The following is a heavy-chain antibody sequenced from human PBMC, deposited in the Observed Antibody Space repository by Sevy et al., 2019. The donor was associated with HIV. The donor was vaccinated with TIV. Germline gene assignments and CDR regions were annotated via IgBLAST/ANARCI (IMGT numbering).Heavy chain of an antibody. D-gene: IGHD6-19*01. CDR3: ARDRQGITVAGTAIDY. J-gene: IGHJ4*02. V-gene: IGHV3-48*03. Sequence: GGSLRLSCAASGFTFSSYEMNWVRQAPGKGLEWISYITLSGSTMYYADSVKGRFTISRDNAKNSLYLQMNSLRAEDTAVYYWARDRQGITVAGTAIDYWGQGTLVTVSS. CDR2: ITLSGSTM. CDR1: GFTFSSYE.